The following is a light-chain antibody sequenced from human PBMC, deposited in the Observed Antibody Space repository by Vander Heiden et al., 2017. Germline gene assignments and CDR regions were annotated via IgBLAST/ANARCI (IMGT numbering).Light chain of an antibody. V-gene: IGLV1-47*01. J-gene: IGLJ7*01. CDR3: AAWDDSLSGAV. CDR2: RND. Sequence: QSVLTQPPSASGTPGQRVTIPCSGSSSNIGSNYVYWYQQLPGTAPKLLIYRNDQRPSGVPDRFSGSKSGTSASLAISGLRSEDEADYYCAAWDDSLSGAVFGGGTQLTVL. CDR1: SSNIGSNY.